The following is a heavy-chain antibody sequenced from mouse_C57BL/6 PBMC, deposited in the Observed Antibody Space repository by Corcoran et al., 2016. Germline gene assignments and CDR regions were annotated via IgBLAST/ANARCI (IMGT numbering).Heavy chain of an antibody. D-gene: IGHD1-1*01. Sequence: EVQLQQSGPELVKPGASVKISCKASGYTFTDYYMNWVKQSHGKSLEWIGDINPNNGGTSYNQKFKGKATLTVDKSSSTAYMELRSLTSEDSAVYYCARVRDYYGSSRYAMDYWGQGTSVTVSS. J-gene: IGHJ4*01. CDR1: GYTFTDYY. CDR2: INPNNGGT. V-gene: IGHV1-26*01. CDR3: ARVRDYYGSSRYAMDY.